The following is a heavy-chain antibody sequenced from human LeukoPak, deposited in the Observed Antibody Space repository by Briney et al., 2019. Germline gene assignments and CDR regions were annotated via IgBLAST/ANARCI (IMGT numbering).Heavy chain of an antibody. CDR3: ARDPAWGAIDY. D-gene: IGHD7-27*01. Sequence: GGSLRLSCAVSGFSIGSSWMSWVRQTPGKGLEWVADMNEDGSGTYYVDSVKGRFTVSRDNAQNSVYLQTNSLRVEDTGVYYCARDPAWGAIDYWGQGTLVTVSS. CDR1: GFSIGSSW. V-gene: IGHV3-7*01. CDR2: MNEDGSGT. J-gene: IGHJ4*02.